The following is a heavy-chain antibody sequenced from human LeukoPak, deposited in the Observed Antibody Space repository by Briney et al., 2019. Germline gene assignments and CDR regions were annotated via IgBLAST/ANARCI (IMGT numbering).Heavy chain of an antibody. CDR2: INAGNGNT. J-gene: IGHJ4*02. Sequence: ASVKVSCKASGYTFTSYAMHWVRQAPGQRLEWMGWINAGNGNTKYSQKFQSRVTITRDTSASTAYMELSSLRSEDTAVYYCATVDTATGYDYWGQGTLVTVSS. CDR1: GYTFTSYA. D-gene: IGHD5-18*01. V-gene: IGHV1-3*01. CDR3: ATVDTATGYDY.